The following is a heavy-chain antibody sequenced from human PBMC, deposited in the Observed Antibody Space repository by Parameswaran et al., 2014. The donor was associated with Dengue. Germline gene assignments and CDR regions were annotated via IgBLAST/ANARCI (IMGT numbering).Heavy chain of an antibody. D-gene: IGHD3-9*01. Sequence: WVRQAPGQRLEWMGWINAGNGNTKYSQKFQGRVTITRDTSASTAYMELSSLRSEDTAVYYCAREDYDILTGYYWFDPWGQGTLVTVSS. V-gene: IGHV1-3*01. CDR2: INAGNGNT. J-gene: IGHJ5*02. CDR3: AREDYDILTGYYWFDP.